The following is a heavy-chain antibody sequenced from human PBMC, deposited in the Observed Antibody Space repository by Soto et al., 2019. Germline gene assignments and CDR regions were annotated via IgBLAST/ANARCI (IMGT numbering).Heavy chain of an antibody. CDR3: AGNNVNDYGDYGYFDY. J-gene: IGHJ4*02. Sequence: SETLSLTCTVSGGSISSYYWSWIRQPPGKGLEWIGHIYYSGSTNYNPSLKSRVTISVDTSKNQFSLKLSSVTAADTAVYYCAGNNVNDYGDYGYFDYWGQGTLVTVSS. CDR1: GGSISSYY. V-gene: IGHV4-59*01. CDR2: IYYSGST. D-gene: IGHD4-17*01.